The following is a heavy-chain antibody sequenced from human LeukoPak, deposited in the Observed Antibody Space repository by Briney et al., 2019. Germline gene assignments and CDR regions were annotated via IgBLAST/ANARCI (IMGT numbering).Heavy chain of an antibody. V-gene: IGHV1-2*02. CDR3: ARGYCGGDCYYYFDY. J-gene: IGHJ4*02. CDR2: INPNSGGT. D-gene: IGHD2-21*02. CDR1: GYTFTGYY. Sequence: ASVKVSCKASGYTFTGYYMHWMRQAPGQGLEWMGWINPNSGGTNYAQKFQGRVTMTRDTSISTAYMELSRLRSDDTAVYYCARGYCGGDCYYYFDYWGQGTLVTVSS.